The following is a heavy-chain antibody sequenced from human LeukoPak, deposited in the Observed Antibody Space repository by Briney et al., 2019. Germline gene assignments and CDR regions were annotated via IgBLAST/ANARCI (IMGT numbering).Heavy chain of an antibody. CDR3: AKSYCGSTSCYYYYYMDV. Sequence: PGGSLRLSCAASGFTFSSYGMHWVRQAPGKGLEWVAFIRYDGSNKYYADSVKGRFTISRDNSKNTLYLQMSSLRAEDTAVYYCAKSYCGSTSCYYYYYMDVWGKGTTVTVSS. CDR1: GFTFSSYG. D-gene: IGHD2-2*01. CDR2: IRYDGSNK. J-gene: IGHJ6*03. V-gene: IGHV3-30*02.